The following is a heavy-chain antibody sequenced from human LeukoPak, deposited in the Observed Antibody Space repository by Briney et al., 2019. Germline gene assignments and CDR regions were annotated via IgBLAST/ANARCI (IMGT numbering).Heavy chain of an antibody. CDR1: GFTFSSYW. D-gene: IGHD5-12*01. CDR3: ARGRVYSAYD. Sequence: GGSLRLSCAASGFTFSSYWMYWVRQAPGKGLVWVSRINSDGSTTSYADSVKGRCTISRDNAKNTLYLQMNSLRADDTAVYYCARGRVYSAYDWGQGTLVTVSS. V-gene: IGHV3-74*01. CDR2: INSDGSTT. J-gene: IGHJ4*02.